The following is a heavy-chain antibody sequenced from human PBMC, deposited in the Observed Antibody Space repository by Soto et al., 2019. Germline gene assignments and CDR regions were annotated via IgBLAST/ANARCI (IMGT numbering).Heavy chain of an antibody. CDR1: GVSFSGYY. Sequence: TSETLSLTCAVYGVSFSGYYWSWIRQPPGKGLEWIGEINHSGSTNYNPSLKSRVTISVDTSKNQFSLKLSSVTAADTAVYYCARLPQLEPRFDYWGQGTLVTVSS. J-gene: IGHJ4*02. CDR3: ARLPQLEPRFDY. V-gene: IGHV4-34*01. D-gene: IGHD1-1*01. CDR2: INHSGST.